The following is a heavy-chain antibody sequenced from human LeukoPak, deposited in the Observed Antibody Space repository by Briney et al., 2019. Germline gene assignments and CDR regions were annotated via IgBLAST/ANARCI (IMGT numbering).Heavy chain of an antibody. J-gene: IGHJ3*02. CDR2: INPNSGGT. D-gene: IGHD2-15*01. CDR3: ARDLYDAFDI. V-gene: IGHV1-2*02. Sequence: GASVKVSCKASGYTFTGYFIHWVRQAPGQGLEWMGWINPNSGGTIYAQKFQGRVNMTRDTSISTAYMELSGLRSDDTAVYYCARDLYDAFDIWGQGTMVTVSS. CDR1: GYTFTGYF.